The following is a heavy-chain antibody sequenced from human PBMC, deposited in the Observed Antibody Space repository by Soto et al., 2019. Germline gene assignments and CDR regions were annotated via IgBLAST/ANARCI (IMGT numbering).Heavy chain of an antibody. CDR1: GFSFYKYV. D-gene: IGHD3-22*01. CDR2: ISGTGTTI. V-gene: IGHV3-23*01. J-gene: IGHJ5*02. Sequence: EVQVLESGGGLVQTGGSLRLSCAASGFSFYKYVMTWVRQAPGKGLEWVSGISGTGTTIYYADSEKGRFTISRDNSKNTLYLQMNNLGAEDTAVYYCAKGSDSSSWSFGTWGQGTLVTVSS. CDR3: AKGSDSSSWSFGT.